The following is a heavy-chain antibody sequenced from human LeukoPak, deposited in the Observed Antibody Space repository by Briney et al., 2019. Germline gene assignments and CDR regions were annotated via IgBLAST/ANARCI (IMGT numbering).Heavy chain of an antibody. D-gene: IGHD3-3*01. J-gene: IGHJ4*02. Sequence: SETPSLTCTVSGGTISSSSYYWGWIRQPPGTGLEWIGSIYYSGTTYYNPSLKSRVTISVDTPKSQFSLRLTSVTAADTAVYYCARHVRFLEWLSSYYFDYWGQGTLVTVSS. V-gene: IGHV4-39*01. CDR2: IYYSGTT. CDR3: ARHVRFLEWLSSYYFDY. CDR1: GGTISSSSYY.